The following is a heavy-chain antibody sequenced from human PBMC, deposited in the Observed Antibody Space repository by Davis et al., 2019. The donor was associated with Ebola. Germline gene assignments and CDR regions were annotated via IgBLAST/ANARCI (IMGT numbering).Heavy chain of an antibody. CDR2: IYYSVST. D-gene: IGHD3-3*01. V-gene: IGHV4-59*01. J-gene: IGHJ5*02. CDR3: ARVGYDFWSGYYTGNWFDP. Sequence: GSLRLSCTVSGGSISSYYWSWIRQPPGKGLEWIGYIYYSVSTNYNPSLKSRVTISVDTSKNQFSLKLSSVTAADTAVYYCARVGYDFWSGYYTGNWFDPWGQGTLVTVSS. CDR1: GGSISSYY.